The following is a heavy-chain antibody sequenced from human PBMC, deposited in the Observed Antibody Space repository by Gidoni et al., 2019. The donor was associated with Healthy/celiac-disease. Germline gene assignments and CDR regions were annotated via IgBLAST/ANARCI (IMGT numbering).Heavy chain of an antibody. J-gene: IGHJ6*02. D-gene: IGHD2-2*01. CDR3: ARSCRGTSCPYYYGMDV. CDR1: GYTFTRYD. V-gene: IGHV1-8*01. Sequence: QVQLVQSGAEGKKPGAPGKVSCKASGYTFTRYDIHWGRQAPGQGLEWMGWMNPNSGNTGYAQMFQGTVTMTRNTSISTAYMELSSLRSEDTAVYYCARSCRGTSCPYYYGMDVWGQGTTVTVSS. CDR2: MNPNSGNT.